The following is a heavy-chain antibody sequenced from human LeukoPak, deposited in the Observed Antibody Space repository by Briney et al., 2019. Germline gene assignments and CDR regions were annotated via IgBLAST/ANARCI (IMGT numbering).Heavy chain of an antibody. CDR2: INSDGSSI. V-gene: IGHV3-74*01. J-gene: IGHJ4*02. CDR3: ARDIEAAGLFLDY. CDR1: GFTLSSYW. Sequence: GGSLRLSCAASGFTLSSYWMHWVRQAPGKGLVWVSRINSDGSSINYADFVKGRFTISRDNAKNSLYLQMNSLRAEDTAVYYCARDIEAAGLFLDYWGQGTLVTVSS. D-gene: IGHD6-13*01.